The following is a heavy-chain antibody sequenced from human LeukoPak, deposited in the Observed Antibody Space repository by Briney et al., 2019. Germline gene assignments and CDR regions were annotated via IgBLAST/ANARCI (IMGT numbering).Heavy chain of an antibody. CDR3: ARLPIVVVPAAIKPAAFDI. CDR2: INHSGST. D-gene: IGHD2-2*01. CDR1: GGSFSGYY. Sequence: PSETLSLTCAVYGGSFSGYYWSWIRQPPGKGLEWIGEINHSGSTNYNPSLKSRVTISVDTSKNQFSLKLSSVTAADTAVYYCARLPIVVVPAAIKPAAFDIWGQGTMVTVSS. J-gene: IGHJ3*02. V-gene: IGHV4-34*01.